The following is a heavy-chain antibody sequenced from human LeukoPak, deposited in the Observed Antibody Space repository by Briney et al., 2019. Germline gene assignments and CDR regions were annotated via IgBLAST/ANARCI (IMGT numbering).Heavy chain of an antibody. D-gene: IGHD2-15*01. CDR3: AKERFIFVVARTDY. V-gene: IGHV3-23*01. CDR1: GFTFSSYA. J-gene: IGHJ4*02. CDR2: LSGSGGRT. Sequence: GGSLRLSCAASGFTFSSYAMSWVRLAPGKGLEWVSALSGSGGRTYYADSVKGRFTISRDNSKNTLYLQMNSLRAEDTAVYYCAKERFIFVVARTDYWGQGTLVTVSS.